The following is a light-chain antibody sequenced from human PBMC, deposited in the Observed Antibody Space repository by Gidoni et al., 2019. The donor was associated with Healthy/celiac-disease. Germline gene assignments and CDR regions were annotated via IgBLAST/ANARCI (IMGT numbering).Light chain of an antibody. V-gene: IGLV2-18*02. Sequence: QSALTQPPSVSGSPGPSVTISCTGTSSDVGSYNRVSWYQQPPGTAPNLMIYEVSNRPSGVPDRFSGSKSGNTASLTISGLQAEDEADYYCSSYTSSSTVVFGGGTKLTVL. CDR3: SSYTSSSTVV. CDR2: EVS. CDR1: SSDVGSYNR. J-gene: IGLJ2*01.